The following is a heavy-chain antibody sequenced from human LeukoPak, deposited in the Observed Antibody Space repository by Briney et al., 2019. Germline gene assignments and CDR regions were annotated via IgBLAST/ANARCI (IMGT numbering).Heavy chain of an antibody. CDR1: GYTFTSYG. V-gene: IGHV1-18*01. J-gene: IGHJ4*02. CDR2: IGAYNGNT. D-gene: IGHD3-22*01. CDR3: ARPYDSSGNDLGF. Sequence: ASVKVSCKASGYTFTSYGISWVRQAPGQGLEWMGWIGAYNGNTNYAQNLQGRVTMTTDTSTTTAYMELRSLRSDDTAVYYCARPYDSSGNDLGFWGQGTLVTVSS.